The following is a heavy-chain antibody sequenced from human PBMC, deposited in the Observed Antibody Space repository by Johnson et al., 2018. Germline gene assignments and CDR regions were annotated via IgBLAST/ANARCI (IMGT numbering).Heavy chain of an antibody. V-gene: IGHV3-30*03. CDR3: ATETDGFDS. Sequence: QVQLVESGGGVVQPGRSLRLSCAASGFIFSNYAMQWVRQAPGKGLEWVAVILYDGGNKYYADSVKGRFTISRDNSKNTLYLQMNSLKAEDTAVYSCATETDGFDSWGQGTLVTVSS. CDR1: GFIFSNYA. J-gene: IGHJ3*02. CDR2: ILYDGGNK.